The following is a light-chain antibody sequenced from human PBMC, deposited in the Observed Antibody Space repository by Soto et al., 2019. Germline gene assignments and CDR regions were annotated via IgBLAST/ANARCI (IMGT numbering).Light chain of an antibody. CDR1: QNISNY. CDR3: QRYGSSPSWT. CDR2: DVS. Sequence: IVLTQSPATLSLSPCKRASLSCRASQNISNYLIWYQQKPGQAPRLLIYDVSNRATGIPARFSGSGSGTDFTLTISSLEPEDFAVYYCQRYGSSPSWTFGQGTKVDI. J-gene: IGKJ1*01. V-gene: IGKV3-11*01.